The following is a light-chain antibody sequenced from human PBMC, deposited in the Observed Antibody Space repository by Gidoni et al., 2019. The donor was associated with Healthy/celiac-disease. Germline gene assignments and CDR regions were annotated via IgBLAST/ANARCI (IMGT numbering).Light chain of an antibody. J-gene: IGKJ5*01. Sequence: DIVMTQSPDSLAVSLGERATINCKSSQSVLYNSNNKNYLAWYQQKPGQPPKLLIYWASTREAGVPDRFRGSGSGTDFTLTISSLQAEDVAVYYCQQYYSTPITFGQGTRLEIK. V-gene: IGKV4-1*01. CDR1: QSVLYNSNNKNY. CDR3: QQYYSTPIT. CDR2: WAS.